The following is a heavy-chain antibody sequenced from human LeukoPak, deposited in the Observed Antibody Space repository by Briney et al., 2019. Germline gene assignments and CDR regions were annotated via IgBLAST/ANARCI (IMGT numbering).Heavy chain of an antibody. CDR3: ARDLGNGSGSGYMDV. D-gene: IGHD3-10*01. CDR2: INPNSGGT. J-gene: IGHJ6*03. CDR1: GYTFTDYY. V-gene: IGHV1-2*02. Sequence: ASVKVSCKASGYTFTDYYMHWVRQAPGQGLEWMGWINPNSGGTNYAQKFQGRVTMTRDTSISTAYMELSRLRSDDTAVYYCARDLGNGSGSGYMDVWGKGTTVTVSS.